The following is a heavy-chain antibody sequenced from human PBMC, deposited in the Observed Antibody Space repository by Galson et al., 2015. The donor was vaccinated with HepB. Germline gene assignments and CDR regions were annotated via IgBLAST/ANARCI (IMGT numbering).Heavy chain of an antibody. D-gene: IGHD3-16*01. CDR2: VYYTGDT. CDR1: GGSLIIASHY. J-gene: IGHJ3*02. CDR3: VRHPLGGMGAFDI. Sequence: SETLSLTCSVSGGSLIIASHYWGWIRQPPGKGLEWIGSVYYTGDTYYTPSLNSRISISVDTSKNQFSLTLRSVTAADRAVYYCVRHPLGGMGAFDIWGQGTMVTVSS. V-gene: IGHV4-39*01.